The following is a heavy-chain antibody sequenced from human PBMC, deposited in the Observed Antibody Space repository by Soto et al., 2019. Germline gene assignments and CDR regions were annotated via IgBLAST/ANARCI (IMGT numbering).Heavy chain of an antibody. CDR3: ASVGDSSGYYSDYYYGMDV. CDR1: GYSFTSYW. CDR2: IDPSDSYT. V-gene: IGHV5-10-1*01. Sequence: GESLKISCKGSGYSFTSYWISWVRQMPGKGLGWMGRIDPSDSYTNYSPSFQGHVTISADKSISTAYLQWSSLKASDTAMYYCASVGDSSGYYSDYYYGMDVWGQGTTVTVSS. J-gene: IGHJ6*02. D-gene: IGHD3-22*01.